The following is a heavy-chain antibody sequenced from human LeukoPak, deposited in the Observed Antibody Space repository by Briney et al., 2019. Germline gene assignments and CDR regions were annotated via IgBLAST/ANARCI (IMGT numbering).Heavy chain of an antibody. D-gene: IGHD6-13*01. CDR3: ARIQQLDDY. CDR1: GGTFSSFA. J-gene: IGHJ4*02. V-gene: IGHV1-69*04. Sequence: ASVKVSCKASGGTFSSFAISWVRQAPGQGLEWMGRIIPILGVANYAQKFQGRVTITADKSTSTAYMELSSLRSEDTAVYYCARIQQLDDYWGQGTLVTVSS. CDR2: IIPILGVA.